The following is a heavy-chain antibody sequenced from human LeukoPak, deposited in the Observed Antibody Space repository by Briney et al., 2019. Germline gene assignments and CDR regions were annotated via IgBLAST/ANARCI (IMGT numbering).Heavy chain of an antibody. J-gene: IGHJ4*02. V-gene: IGHV3-23*01. CDR3: AKDGKFSIAVAPSD. D-gene: IGHD6-19*01. CDR1: GFTFSSYA. Sequence: GGSLRLSCAASGFTFSSYAMSWVRQAPGKGLEWVSTLSHTGGNTYYADSVKGRFTISRDNSKNTLYLQMNSLRAEDTAVYYCAKDGKFSIAVAPSDWGQGTLVTVSS. CDR2: LSHTGGNT.